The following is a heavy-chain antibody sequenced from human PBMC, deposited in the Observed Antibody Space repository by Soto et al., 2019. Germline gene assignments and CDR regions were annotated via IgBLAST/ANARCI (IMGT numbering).Heavy chain of an antibody. Sequence: PSETLSLTCTVSGGSVSSGSYYWSWIRQPPGKGLEWIGYIYYSGSTNYNPSLKSRVTISVDTSKNQFSLKLSSVTAADTAVHYCARDSPQTSKAARRGFMDVWGKGTTVTVSS. V-gene: IGHV4-61*01. CDR1: GGSVSSGSYY. J-gene: IGHJ6*03. CDR3: ARDSPQTSKAARRGFMDV. CDR2: IYYSGST. D-gene: IGHD6-6*01.